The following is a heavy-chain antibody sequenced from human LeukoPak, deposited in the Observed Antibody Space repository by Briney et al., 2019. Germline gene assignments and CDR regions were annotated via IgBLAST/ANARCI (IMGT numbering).Heavy chain of an antibody. D-gene: IGHD4-11*01. J-gene: IGHJ4*02. CDR2: IYYSGST. CDR1: GGSISSSSYY. CDR3: ARFDYTGKYYFDY. V-gene: IGHV4-39*01. Sequence: SETLSLTCTVSGGSISSSSYYWGWIRQPPGKGLEWIGSIYYSGSTYYDPSLKSRVTISVDTSKNQFSLKLSSVTAADTAVYYCARFDYTGKYYFDYWGQGTLVTVSS.